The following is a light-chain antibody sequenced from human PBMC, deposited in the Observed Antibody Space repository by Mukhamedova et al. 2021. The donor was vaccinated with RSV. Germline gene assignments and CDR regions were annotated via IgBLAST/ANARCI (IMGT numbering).Light chain of an antibody. Sequence: ITISCTGTSSDVGGYNYVSWYQQHPGKAPKLMIYEVSNRPSGVSNRFSGSKSGNTASLTISGLQAEDEADYYCSPYTSSSPYVFG. CDR1: SSDVGGYNY. V-gene: IGLV2-14*01. CDR2: EVS. J-gene: IGLJ1*01. CDR3: SPYTSSSPYV.